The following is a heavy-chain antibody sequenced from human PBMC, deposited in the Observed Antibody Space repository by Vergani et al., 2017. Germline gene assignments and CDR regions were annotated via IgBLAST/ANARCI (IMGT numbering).Heavy chain of an antibody. D-gene: IGHD3-16*01. CDR2: IQFDGSNQ. CDR3: AKHFRGWGIDY. CDR1: GFTLRNYD. Sequence: QVQLVESGGGVVQRGGSLRLSCATSGFTLRNYDMQWIRQGPGKGLEFVAFIQFDGSNQYYADSVKGRFTLSRDFYKNTLYLQMNSLRTDDTATYYCAKHFRGWGIDYWGQGTQVIVSS. J-gene: IGHJ4*02. V-gene: IGHV3-30*02.